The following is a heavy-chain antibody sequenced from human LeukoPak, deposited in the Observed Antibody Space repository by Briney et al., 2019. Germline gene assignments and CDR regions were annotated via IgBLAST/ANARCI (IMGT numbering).Heavy chain of an antibody. J-gene: IGHJ5*02. V-gene: IGHV3-23*01. Sequence: GGSLRLSCAASGFTFSSHGMSWVRQAPGKGLEWVSSISRSGTSTYYADSVKGRFTISRDNSKKTLYLQMNSLRAEDTAVYYCARESPAFWSGYKGWFDPWGQGTLVTVSS. CDR2: ISRSGTST. CDR1: GFTFSSHG. CDR3: ARESPAFWSGYKGWFDP. D-gene: IGHD3-3*01.